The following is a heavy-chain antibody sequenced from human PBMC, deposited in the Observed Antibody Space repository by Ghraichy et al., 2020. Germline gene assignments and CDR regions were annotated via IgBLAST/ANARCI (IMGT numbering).Heavy chain of an antibody. Sequence: SDTLSLTCTVSGGSISSYYWSWIRQPPGKGLEWIGYIYYSGTTSYNPSLKSRVTISVDTSKNQFSLRLSSVTAADTAVYYCARVGYYDTSGVDYWGQGTLVTVSS. D-gene: IGHD3-22*01. CDR3: ARVGYYDTSGVDY. V-gene: IGHV4-59*07. J-gene: IGHJ4*02. CDR1: GGSISSYY. CDR2: IYYSGTT.